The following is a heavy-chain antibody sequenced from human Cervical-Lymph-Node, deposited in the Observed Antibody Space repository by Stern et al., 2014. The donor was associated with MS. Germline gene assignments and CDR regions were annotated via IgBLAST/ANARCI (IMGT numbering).Heavy chain of an antibody. Sequence: QVQLQESGPGLVKPSETLSLTCTVSGGSLRSYYWNWIRQAPGKGLEWLAFIFTTGSVNYNPSLSSRVAMSVDTSKNQYSLTVSSVTAADTAVYYCAREGEYCSGSRCYPFLDYWGQGTLVTVSS. D-gene: IGHD2-15*01. CDR1: GGSLRSYY. V-gene: IGHV4-59*01. CDR3: AREGEYCSGSRCYPFLDY. J-gene: IGHJ4*02. CDR2: IFTTGSV.